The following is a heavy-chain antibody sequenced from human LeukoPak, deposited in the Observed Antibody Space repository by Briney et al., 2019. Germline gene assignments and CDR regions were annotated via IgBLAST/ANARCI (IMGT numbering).Heavy chain of an antibody. V-gene: IGHV3-7*01. CDR2: IKQDGSEK. D-gene: IGHD6-19*01. CDR1: GFTFSSYA. Sequence: GGSLRLSCAASGFTFSSYAMSWVRQAPGKGLEWVANIKQDGSEKYYVDSVEGRFTISRDNAKNSLYLQMNSLRAEDTAVYYCARVDSGYSSGWYEGYWGQGTLVTVSS. J-gene: IGHJ4*02. CDR3: ARVDSGYSSGWYEGY.